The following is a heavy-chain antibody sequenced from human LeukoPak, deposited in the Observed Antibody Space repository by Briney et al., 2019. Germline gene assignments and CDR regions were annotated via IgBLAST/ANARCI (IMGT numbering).Heavy chain of an antibody. CDR2: IYPGDSDT. CDR1: GYSFTSYW. V-gene: IGHV5-51*01. D-gene: IGHD3-22*01. Sequence: GESLKISCKGSGYSFTSYWIGWVRQMPGKGLERMGIIYPGDSDTGYSPSFQGQVTISADKSISTAYLQWSSLKASDTAMYYCARRGGSYYDSSALFDYWGQGTLVTVSS. CDR3: ARRGGSYYDSSALFDY. J-gene: IGHJ4*02.